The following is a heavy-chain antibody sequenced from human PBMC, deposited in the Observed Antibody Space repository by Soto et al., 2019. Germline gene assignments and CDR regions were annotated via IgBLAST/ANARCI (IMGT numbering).Heavy chain of an antibody. CDR1: GDSVSSNSAA. D-gene: IGHD1-26*01. J-gene: IGHJ4*02. CDR3: ARGSPRHFDY. CDR2: TYYMSKWYN. V-gene: IGHV6-1*01. Sequence: SQTLSLPCSISGDSVSSNSAAWNWIRQSPSRGLEWLGRTYYMSKWYNDYAVSVKSRIIINPDTTKNQFSLQLNSVTPEDTAVYYCARGSPRHFDYWGQGTMVTVSS.